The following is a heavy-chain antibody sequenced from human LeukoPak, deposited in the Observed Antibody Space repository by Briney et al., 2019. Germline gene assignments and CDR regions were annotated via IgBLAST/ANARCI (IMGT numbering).Heavy chain of an antibody. D-gene: IGHD6-19*01. CDR1: GFTVSSNY. Sequence: PGGSLRLSCAASGFTVSSNYMGWVRQAPGTGLEWVSIFYGGGSTDYGDSVKGRFTISRDNSKNTLYLQMNSLRAEDTAVYYCARVVSDSGGWYDFDSWGQGTLVTVSS. CDR2: FYGGGST. V-gene: IGHV3-53*01. J-gene: IGHJ4*02. CDR3: ARVVSDSGGWYDFDS.